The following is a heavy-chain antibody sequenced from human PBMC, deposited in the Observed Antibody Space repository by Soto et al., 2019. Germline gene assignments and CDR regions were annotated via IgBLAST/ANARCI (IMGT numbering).Heavy chain of an antibody. CDR2: IYPGDSDT. CDR3: ARGRGTILGVAKIFDY. V-gene: IGHV5-51*01. Sequence: GESLKISCKGSGYSFTSYWIGWVRQMPGKGLEWMGIIYPGDSDTRYSPSFQGQVTISADKSISTAYLQWSSLKASDTAMYYCARGRGTILGVAKIFDYWGQGTLVTVSS. J-gene: IGHJ4*02. D-gene: IGHD3-3*01. CDR1: GYSFTSYW.